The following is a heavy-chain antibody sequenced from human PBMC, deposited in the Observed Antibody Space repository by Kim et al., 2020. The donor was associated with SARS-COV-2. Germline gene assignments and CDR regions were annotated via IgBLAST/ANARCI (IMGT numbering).Heavy chain of an antibody. V-gene: IGHV4-4*02. J-gene: IGHJ4*02. CDR3: ARSQPTTEGAYTLGY. CDR1: GDSISTRNW. CDR2: IYYSGTT. Sequence: SETLSLTCAVSGDSISTRNWWSWVRQPPGKGLEWIGEIYYSGTTNYSPSLQSRVTISLDKSKNQVSLRIISVTAADTAFYYCARSQPTTEGAYTLGYWGQGTPVTVSS. D-gene: IGHD1-1*01.